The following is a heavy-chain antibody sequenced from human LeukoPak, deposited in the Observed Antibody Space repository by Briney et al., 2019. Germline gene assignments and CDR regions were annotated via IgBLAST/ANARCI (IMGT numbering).Heavy chain of an antibody. J-gene: IGHJ6*03. V-gene: IGHV4-38-2*02. Sequence: SETLSLTCAVSGYSISSGYYWGWIRQPPGEGMEWIGSVYYSGTTYYNPALESRVTISLDTSKNQFSLKVSPLTAADTAVYYCVRDGPYRITNMDVWGKGTTATVSS. CDR1: GYSISSGYY. CDR2: VYYSGTT. CDR3: VRDGPYRITNMDV.